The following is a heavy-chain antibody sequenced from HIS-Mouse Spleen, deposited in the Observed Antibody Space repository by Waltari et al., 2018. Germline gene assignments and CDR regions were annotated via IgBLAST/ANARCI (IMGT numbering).Heavy chain of an antibody. Sequence: QLQLQESGPGLVKPSETLSLTCTVSGGSISSSSYYWGWIRQPPGKGLEWIGSIYYGGGTSTTPSLKSRVTISVDTSKTQFSLKLSSVTAADTAVYYCAREIPYSSSWYDWYFDLWGRGTLVTVSS. CDR2: IYYGGGT. D-gene: IGHD6-13*01. V-gene: IGHV4-39*07. CDR1: GGSISSSSYY. J-gene: IGHJ2*01. CDR3: AREIPYSSSWYDWYFDL.